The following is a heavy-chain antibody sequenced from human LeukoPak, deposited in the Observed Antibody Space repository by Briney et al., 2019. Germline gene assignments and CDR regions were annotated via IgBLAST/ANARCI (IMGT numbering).Heavy chain of an antibody. Sequence: ASVKVSCKASGYTFTGHYMHWVRQAPGQGFEWMGWMHPTSGGTNYAQDFQGRVTMTRDTSISTAYMELTRLTSDDTAVYYCARYSYGTNSDAFDLWGQGTIVTVSS. J-gene: IGHJ3*01. CDR3: ARYSYGTNSDAFDL. V-gene: IGHV1-2*02. CDR1: GYTFTGHY. D-gene: IGHD4-23*01. CDR2: MHPTSGGT.